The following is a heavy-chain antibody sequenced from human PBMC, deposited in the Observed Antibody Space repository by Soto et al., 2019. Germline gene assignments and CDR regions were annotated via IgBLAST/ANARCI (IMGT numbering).Heavy chain of an antibody. D-gene: IGHD2-15*01. CDR2: IKSKTDGGTT. Sequence: EVQLVESGGGLVKPGGSLRLSCAASGFTFSNAWMSWVRQAPGKGLEWVGRIKSKTDGGTTDYAAPVKGRFTISRDGSKNTLYLQMNSLKTEDTAVYYCTTDHRVVVVVAATREFDPWGQGTLVTVSS. J-gene: IGHJ5*02. CDR3: TTDHRVVVVVAATREFDP. CDR1: GFTFSNAW. V-gene: IGHV3-15*01.